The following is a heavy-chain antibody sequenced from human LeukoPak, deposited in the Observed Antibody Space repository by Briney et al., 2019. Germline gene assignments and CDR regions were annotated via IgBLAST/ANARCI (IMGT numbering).Heavy chain of an antibody. CDR1: GFTFISYA. D-gene: IGHD3-10*02. V-gene: IGHV3-30*04. CDR2: ISFHGTDT. Sequence: GTSLRLSCAASGFTFISYAIHWVRQAPGKGLEWVAVISFHGTDTFYADSVKGRFTISRDNAKNSLYLQMNSLRAEDTAVYYCAELGITMIGGVWGKGTTVTISS. J-gene: IGHJ6*04. CDR3: AELGITMIGGV.